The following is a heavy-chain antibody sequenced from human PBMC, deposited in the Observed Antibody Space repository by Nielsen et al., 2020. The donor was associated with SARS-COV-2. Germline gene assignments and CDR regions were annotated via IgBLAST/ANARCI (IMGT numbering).Heavy chain of an antibody. D-gene: IGHD6-19*01. CDR3: ARGAVAGASSLDY. V-gene: IGHV3-33*01. CDR2: IWYDGSNK. CDR1: GFTFSSYG. Sequence: GESLKISCAASGFTFSSYGMHWVRQAPGKGLEWVAVIWYDGSNKYYADSVKGRFTVSRDNSRNTVFLQMNSLTTDDTAVYYCARGAVAGASSLDYWGQGTLVTVSS. J-gene: IGHJ4*02.